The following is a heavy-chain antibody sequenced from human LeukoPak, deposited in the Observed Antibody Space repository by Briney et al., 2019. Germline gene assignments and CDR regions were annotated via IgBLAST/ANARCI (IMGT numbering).Heavy chain of an antibody. CDR3: ARDYYGSGTYYKDY. CDR1: GYTFTAYY. V-gene: IGHV1-2*02. J-gene: IGHJ4*02. Sequence: VASGKVSCKASGYTFTAYYLHWVRQAPGQGLEWMGWIHPNSGGTNYAQNFQGRVSMTTDTSISTVYMELSRLRSDDTAVYYCARDYYGSGTYYKDYWGQGTLVTVSS. CDR2: IHPNSGGT. D-gene: IGHD3-10*01.